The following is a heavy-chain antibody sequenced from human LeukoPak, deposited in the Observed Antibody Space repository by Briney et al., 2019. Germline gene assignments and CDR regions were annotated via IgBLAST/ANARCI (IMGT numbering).Heavy chain of an antibody. V-gene: IGHV4-61*02. CDR2: IYTSGST. J-gene: IGHJ6*03. D-gene: IGHD2-2*01. CDR3: ARAGRIVPAAWALYYYYMDV. CDR1: GASISSGSYY. Sequence: SETLSLTCTVSGASISSGSYYWSWIRRPAGKGLEWIGRIYTSGSTNYNPSLKSRVTISVDTSKNQFSLKLSSVTAADTAVYYCARAGRIVPAAWALYYYYMDVWGKGTTVTVSS.